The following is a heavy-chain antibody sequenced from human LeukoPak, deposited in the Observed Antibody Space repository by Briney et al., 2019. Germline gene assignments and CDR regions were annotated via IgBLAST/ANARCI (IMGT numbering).Heavy chain of an antibody. CDR2: IYTSGST. CDR3: ARPKDRDGDY. Sequence: TLSHTCTVSGGSISSGSYYWSWIRQPAGKGLEWIGRIYTSGSTNYNPSLKSRVTISVDTSKNQFSLKLSSVTAADTAVYYCARPKDRDGDYWGQGTLVTVSS. CDR1: GGSISSGSYY. J-gene: IGHJ4*02. V-gene: IGHV4-61*02. D-gene: IGHD5-24*01.